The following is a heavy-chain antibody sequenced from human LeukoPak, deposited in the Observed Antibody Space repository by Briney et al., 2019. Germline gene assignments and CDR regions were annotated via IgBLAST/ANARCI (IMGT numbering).Heavy chain of an antibody. J-gene: IGHJ3*02. CDR3: ARDGSGGYRNRGVFDI. D-gene: IGHD5-18*01. Sequence: GGSLRLSCAASGFPVSNNYINWVRQAPGKGLEWVSVIYSGGGTYYADSVKGRFTISSDNSKNTLYLQMNNLRAEDTAVYYCARDGSGGYRNRGVFDIWGQGTMVTVSS. V-gene: IGHV3-53*01. CDR1: GFPVSNNY. CDR2: IYSGGGT.